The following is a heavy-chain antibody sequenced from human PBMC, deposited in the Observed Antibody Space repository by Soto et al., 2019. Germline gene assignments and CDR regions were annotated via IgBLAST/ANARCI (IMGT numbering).Heavy chain of an antibody. V-gene: IGHV4-59*08. CDR2: IRYSGRT. D-gene: IGHD2-21*02. J-gene: IGHJ4*02. CDR3: ASAYCGSDCDLASFEY. CDR1: GGSISPYY. Sequence: QVQLQESGPGLVKPSETLSLTCTVSGGSISPYYWSWIRQSPGKGLEWIGHIRYSGRTNYNPSLNPSLQGRVTISADTAKNQFSLKLRSVTAADPAVYYCASAYCGSDCDLASFEYWGLGTLVTVSS.